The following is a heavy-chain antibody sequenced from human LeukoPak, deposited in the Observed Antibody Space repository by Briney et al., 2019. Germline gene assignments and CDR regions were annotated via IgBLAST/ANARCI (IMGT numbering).Heavy chain of an antibody. D-gene: IGHD5-24*01. Sequence: PSETLSLTCTVSGGSISDYYWSWIRQPPGKGLEWIGYIYYSGSTNYNPSLKSRVTMSVDTSKNQFSLKLISVTAADTAVYYCARWGDGYNPLDYWGQGTLVTVSS. CDR2: IYYSGST. CDR3: ARWGDGYNPLDY. V-gene: IGHV4-59*08. J-gene: IGHJ4*02. CDR1: GGSISDYY.